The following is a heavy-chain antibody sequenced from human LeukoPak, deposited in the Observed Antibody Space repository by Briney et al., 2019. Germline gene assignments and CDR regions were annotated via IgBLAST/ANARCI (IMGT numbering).Heavy chain of an antibody. Sequence: SETLSLTCAVYGGSFSGYYWSWIRQPPGKGLEWIGEINHSGSTNYNPPLKSRVTISVDTSKNQFSLKLSSVTAAGTAVYYCARARITIFGVVIMPHYFDYWGQGTLVTVSS. CDR1: GGSFSGYY. CDR3: ARARITIFGVVIMPHYFDY. V-gene: IGHV4-34*01. CDR2: INHSGST. J-gene: IGHJ4*02. D-gene: IGHD3-3*01.